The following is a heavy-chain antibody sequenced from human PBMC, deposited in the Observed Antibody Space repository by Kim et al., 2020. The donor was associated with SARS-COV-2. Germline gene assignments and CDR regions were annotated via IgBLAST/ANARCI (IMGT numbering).Heavy chain of an antibody. J-gene: IGHJ4*02. Sequence: TYYNPSLKSRVTISVDTSKNLFSLKRSSVTAADSAVYYCARSYRYKDFDYWGQGTLVTVSS. V-gene: IGHV4-39*01. D-gene: IGHD1-1*01. CDR3: ARSYRYKDFDY. CDR2: T.